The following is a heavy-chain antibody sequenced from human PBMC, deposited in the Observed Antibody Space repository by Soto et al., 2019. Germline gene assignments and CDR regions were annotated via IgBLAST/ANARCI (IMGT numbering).Heavy chain of an antibody. J-gene: IGHJ6*03. CDR3: ARGAVSGYPYIHYTDV. CDR2: INPDNDNT. CDR1: TYIFTNYY. Sequence: QVELMQSGPEVKKPGASVRVSCKASTYIFTNYYIVWVRQAPGQGLEWVGWINPDNDNTNVAQRFQGRVTLTTDRSTTTAYMEVRGLTSADPRIYSCARGAVSGYPYIHYTDVRGKGTTITVSS. V-gene: IGHV1-18*01. D-gene: IGHD3-9*01.